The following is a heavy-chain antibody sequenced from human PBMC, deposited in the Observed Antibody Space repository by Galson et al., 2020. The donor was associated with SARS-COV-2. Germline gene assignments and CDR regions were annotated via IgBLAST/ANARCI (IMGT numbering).Heavy chain of an antibody. CDR1: GYSFTSYW. V-gene: IGHV5-51*01. CDR3: ARLESDYDFWSGPPFWYYYMDV. Sequence: GESLKISCKGSGYSFTSYWIGWVRQMPGKGLEWMGIIYPGDSDTRYSPSFQGQVTISVDKSISTAYLQWSSLKASDTAMYYCARLESDYDFWSGPPFWYYYMDVWGKGTTVTVSS. J-gene: IGHJ6*03. CDR2: IYPGDSDT. D-gene: IGHD3-3*01.